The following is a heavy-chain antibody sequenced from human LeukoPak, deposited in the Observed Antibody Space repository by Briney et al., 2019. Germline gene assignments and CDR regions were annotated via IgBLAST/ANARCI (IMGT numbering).Heavy chain of an antibody. J-gene: IGHJ3*02. V-gene: IGHV3-21*01. CDR1: GFTFSSYS. CDR2: ISSSSSYI. D-gene: IGHD1-26*01. Sequence: GGSLRLSCAASGFTFSSYSMNWVRQAPGKGLEWVSSISSSSSYIYYADSVKGRFTISRDNAKNSLYLQMNSLRAEDTAVYYCARDWPPSRWELRTFDIWGQGTMVTVSS. CDR3: ARDWPPSRWELRTFDI.